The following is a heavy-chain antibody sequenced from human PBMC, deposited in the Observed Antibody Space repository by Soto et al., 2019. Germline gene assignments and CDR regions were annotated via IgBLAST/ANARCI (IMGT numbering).Heavy chain of an antibody. CDR2: IKSSTNGAAT. J-gene: IGHJ5*02. CDR3: FTVRNCGSTSCYLGWFAP. Sequence: GGSLRLSCAASGFTLANAWMSWVRQAPGKGLEWVGRIKSSTNGAATDYAAPVKGRFTISRDDSRNTLYLQMNTLKTEDTAIYYCFTVRNCGSTSCYLGWFAPSGQGTLVPVSS. D-gene: IGHD2-2*01. CDR1: GFTLANAW. V-gene: IGHV3-15*01.